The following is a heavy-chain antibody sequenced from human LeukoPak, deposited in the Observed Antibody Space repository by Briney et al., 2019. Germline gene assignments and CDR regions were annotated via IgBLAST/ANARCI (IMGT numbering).Heavy chain of an antibody. V-gene: IGHV3-7*01. Sequence: GGSLRLSCAASGFTFSSYWMSWVRQAPGKGLEWVANIKQDGSEKYYVDSVKGRFTISRDNAKNSLYLQMNSLRAEDTAVYYCARDRWSSSWYSDYWGQGTLVTVSS. CDR3: ARDRWSSSWYSDY. J-gene: IGHJ4*02. CDR2: IKQDGSEK. D-gene: IGHD6-13*01. CDR1: GFTFSSYW.